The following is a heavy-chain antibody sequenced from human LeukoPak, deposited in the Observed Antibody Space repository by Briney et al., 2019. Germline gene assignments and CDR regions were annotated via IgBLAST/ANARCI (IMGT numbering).Heavy chain of an antibody. D-gene: IGHD3-22*01. CDR1: GVSISSSYSY. V-gene: IGHV4-39*01. CDR3: ARTFRAYYYDPRFDP. J-gene: IGHJ5*02. CDR2: IYYTGNT. Sequence: SETLSLTCTVSGVSISSSYSYWGWIRQPPGMGLEWIGSIYYTGNTYYNASLKSQVSISIDTSKNQFSLKLTSVTAADTAVYYCARTFRAYYYDPRFDPWGQGTLVTVSS.